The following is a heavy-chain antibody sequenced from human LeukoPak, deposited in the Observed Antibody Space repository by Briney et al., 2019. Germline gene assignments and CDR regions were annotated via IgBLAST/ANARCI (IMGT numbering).Heavy chain of an antibody. CDR1: GGSISSSSYY. CDR2: IYYSGST. Sequence: SETLSLTCTVSGGSISSSSYYWGWIRQPPGKGLEWIGSIYYSGSTYYNPSLKSRVTISVDTSKNQFSLKLSSVTAADTAVYYCARTVRGLRMDYYYYMDVWGKGTTVTVSS. J-gene: IGHJ6*03. D-gene: IGHD4-17*01. CDR3: ARTVRGLRMDYYYYMDV. V-gene: IGHV4-39*07.